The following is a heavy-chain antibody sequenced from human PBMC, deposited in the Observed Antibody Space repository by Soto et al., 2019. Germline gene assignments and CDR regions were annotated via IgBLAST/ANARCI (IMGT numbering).Heavy chain of an antibody. CDR3: AKVGESIPAKNLIIVVVVAALVDHYYYMDV. CDR2: ISGSGGST. Sequence: PGGSLRLSCAASGFTFSSYAMSWVRQAPGKGLEWVSAISGSGGSTYYADSVKGRFTISRDNSKNTLYLQMNSLRAEDTAVYYCAKVGESIPAKNLIIVVVVAALVDHYYYMDVWGKGTTVTVSS. D-gene: IGHD2-15*01. J-gene: IGHJ6*03. V-gene: IGHV3-23*01. CDR1: GFTFSSYA.